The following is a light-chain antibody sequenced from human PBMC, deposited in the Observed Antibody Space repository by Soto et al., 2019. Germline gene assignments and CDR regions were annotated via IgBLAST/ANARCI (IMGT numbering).Light chain of an antibody. CDR3: QSYDSSLSAVV. CDR1: SSNIGAGYD. CDR2: GNS. V-gene: IGLV1-40*01. J-gene: IGLJ2*01. Sequence: QSVLTQPPSVSGAPGQRVTISCTGCSSNIGAGYDVHWYQQLPGTAPKLLIYGNSNRPSGVPDRFSGSKSGTSASLAITGLQTEDEADSYCQSYDSSLSAVVFGGGTKLTVL.